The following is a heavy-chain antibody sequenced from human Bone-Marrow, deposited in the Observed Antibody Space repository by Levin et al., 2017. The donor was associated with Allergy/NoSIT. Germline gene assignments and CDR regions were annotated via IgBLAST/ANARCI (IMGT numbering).Heavy chain of an antibody. CDR2: ISGSGGST. CDR1: GFTFSSYA. D-gene: IGHD6-19*01. CDR3: AKDLRGIAVAGKGYYYYYYGMDV. Sequence: PGESLKISCAASGFTFSSYAMSWVRQAPGKGLEWVSAISGSGGSTYYADSVKGRFTISRDNSKNTLYLQMNSLRAEDTAVYYCAKDLRGIAVAGKGYYYYYYGMDVWGQGTTVTVSS. V-gene: IGHV3-23*01. J-gene: IGHJ6*02.